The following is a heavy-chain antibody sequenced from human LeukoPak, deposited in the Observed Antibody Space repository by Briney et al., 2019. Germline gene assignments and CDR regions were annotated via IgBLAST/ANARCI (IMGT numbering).Heavy chain of an antibody. J-gene: IGHJ4*02. V-gene: IGHV4-59*01. CDR3: ARERYSYGYLLIDY. Sequence: PSETLSLTCTVSGGSISSYYWSWIRQPPGKGLGWIGYIYYSGSTNYNPSLKSRVTISVDTSKNQFSLKLSSVTAADTAVYYCARERYSYGYLLIDYWGQGTLVTVSS. CDR1: GGSISSYY. CDR2: IYYSGST. D-gene: IGHD5-18*01.